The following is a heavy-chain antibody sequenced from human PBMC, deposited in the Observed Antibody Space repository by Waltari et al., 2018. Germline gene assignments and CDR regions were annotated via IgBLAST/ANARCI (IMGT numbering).Heavy chain of an antibody. CDR1: GGTFSSYT. V-gene: IGHV1-69*02. D-gene: IGHD3-3*01. J-gene: IGHJ4*02. CDR3: SYYDFWSGYQYYFDY. CDR2: IIPILGIA. Sequence: QVQLVQSGAEVKKPGSSVKVSCKASGGTFSSYTISWVRQAPGKGLEWMGRIIPILGIANYAQKFQGRVTITADKSTSTAYMELSSLRSEDTAVYYCSYYDFWSGYQYYFDYWGQGTLVTVSS.